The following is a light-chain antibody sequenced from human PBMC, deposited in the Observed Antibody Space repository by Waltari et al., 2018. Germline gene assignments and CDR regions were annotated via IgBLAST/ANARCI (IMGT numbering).Light chain of an antibody. J-gene: IGLJ1*01. CDR1: ISDVGGHNY. Sequence: QSALTQPRSVSGSPGQSVTISCTGTISDVGGHNYVSWYQQHPGKAPKLMIYDVNKRPSGGPDRFSGSKSGNTASLTISGLQGEDEADYYCYSYAGSSSFVFGTGTESIVL. V-gene: IGLV2-11*01. CDR3: YSYAGSSSFV. CDR2: DVN.